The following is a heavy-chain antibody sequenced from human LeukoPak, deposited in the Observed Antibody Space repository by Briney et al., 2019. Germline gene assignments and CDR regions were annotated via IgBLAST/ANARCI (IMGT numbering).Heavy chain of an antibody. Sequence: GGSLRLSCVASGFTFSSRDWMTWVRQAPGKGLEWVSSISSSSSYIYYADSVKGRFTISRDNAKNSLYLQMNSLRAEDTAVYYCARGVAAGTLVFDYWGQGTLVTVSS. J-gene: IGHJ4*02. CDR1: GFTFSSRDW. V-gene: IGHV3-21*01. D-gene: IGHD6-13*01. CDR3: ARGVAAGTLVFDY. CDR2: ISSSSSYI.